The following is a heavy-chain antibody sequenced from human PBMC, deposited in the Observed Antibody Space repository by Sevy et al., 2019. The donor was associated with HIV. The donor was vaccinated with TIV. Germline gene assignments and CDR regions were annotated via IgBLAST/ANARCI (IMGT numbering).Heavy chain of an antibody. V-gene: IGHV3-30-3*01. D-gene: IGHD2-15*01. J-gene: IGHJ4*02. CDR3: TRDGGVDYFDY. Sequence: GGSLRLSCAASGFTFRRYAMHWVRQAPGQGLESVAVISYDGGKTYHADSVKGRFTISRDNSENTLYLQMNSLRAEDTAVYYCTRDGGVDYFDYWGLGTLVTVSS. CDR1: GFTFRRYA. CDR2: ISYDGGKT.